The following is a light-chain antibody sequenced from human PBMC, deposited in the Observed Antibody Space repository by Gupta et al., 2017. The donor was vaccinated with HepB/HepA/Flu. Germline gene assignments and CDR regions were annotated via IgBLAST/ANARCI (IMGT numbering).Light chain of an antibody. Sequence: SALTQPASVSGFPGQSITISCTGTSSAVGRYNLVSWYQHHPGNAPKVMIYEVSNRPAGVSNHFSGSKSGNTASLTISGLQAEDEADYYCCSYAGISTWVFGGGTKLTVL. CDR3: CSYAGISTWV. CDR2: EVS. V-gene: IGLV2-23*02. J-gene: IGLJ3*02. CDR1: SSAVGRYNL.